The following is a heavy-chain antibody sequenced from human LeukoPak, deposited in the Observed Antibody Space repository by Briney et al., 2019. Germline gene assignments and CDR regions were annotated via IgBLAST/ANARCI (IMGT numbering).Heavy chain of an antibody. CDR2: IYYSGST. V-gene: IGHV4-59*01. J-gene: IGHJ4*01. CDR1: GGSISSYY. CDR3: ARSSGYEYYFDY. Sequence: SETLSLTCTVSGGSISSYYWSWIRQPPGKGLEWIGYIYYSGSTNYNPSLKSRVTISVDTSKNQFSLKLSSVTAADTAVYYCARSSGYEYYFDYCGPGTMVTVSS. D-gene: IGHD5-12*01.